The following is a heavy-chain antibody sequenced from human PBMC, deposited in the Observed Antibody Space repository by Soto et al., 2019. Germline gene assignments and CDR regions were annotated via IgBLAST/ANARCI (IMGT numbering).Heavy chain of an antibody. D-gene: IGHD6-13*01. Sequence: TLCLTCAVYGGSFSGYYWSWIRQPPGKGLEGIGESNHSGSTNYNPSLKSRGTISVDTSKNQFSLKLSSVTAADTAVYYCARGGIYIAAATIFDYWGQRTLVTVSS. J-gene: IGHJ4*02. CDR2: SNHSGST. CDR3: ARGGIYIAAATIFDY. CDR1: GGSFSGYY. V-gene: IGHV4-34*01.